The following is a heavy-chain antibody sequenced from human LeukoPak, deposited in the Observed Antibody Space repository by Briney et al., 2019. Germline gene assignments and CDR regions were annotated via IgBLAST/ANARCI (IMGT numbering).Heavy chain of an antibody. J-gene: IGHJ2*01. D-gene: IGHD5-12*01. CDR1: GGSISSYY. Sequence: SETLSLACTVSGGSISSYYWSWIRQPPGKGLEWIGYIYYSGSTNYNPSLKSRVTISVDTSKNQFSLKLSSVTAADTAVYYCARPDIVATVNWYFDLRGRGTLVTVSS. V-gene: IGHV4-59*08. CDR2: IYYSGST. CDR3: ARPDIVATVNWYFDL.